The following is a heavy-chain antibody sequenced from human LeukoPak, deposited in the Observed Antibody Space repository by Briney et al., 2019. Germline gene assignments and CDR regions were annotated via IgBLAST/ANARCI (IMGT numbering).Heavy chain of an antibody. CDR3: ARLGGDFGITVGFDY. Sequence: GESLKISCQGSGYSFTSYWIGWVRQMPGKGLEWMGIIYPGDSDTRYSPSFQGQVTISADKSISTAYLQWSSLKASDTAMYYCARLGGDFGITVGFDYWGQGTLVTVSS. V-gene: IGHV5-51*01. J-gene: IGHJ4*02. D-gene: IGHD3-3*01. CDR1: GYSFTSYW. CDR2: IYPGDSDT.